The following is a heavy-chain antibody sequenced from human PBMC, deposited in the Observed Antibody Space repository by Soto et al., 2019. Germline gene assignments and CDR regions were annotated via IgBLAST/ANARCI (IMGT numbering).Heavy chain of an antibody. J-gene: IGHJ6*03. CDR1: GFTFDDYA. D-gene: IGHD3-3*01. CDR2: ISWNSGSI. Sequence: GGSLRLSCAASGFTFDDYAMHWVRQAPGKGLEWVSGISWNSGSIGYADSVKGRFTISRDNAKNSLYLQMNSLRAEDTALYYCAKDILRYYYYYMDVWGKGTTVTVSS. V-gene: IGHV3-9*01. CDR3: AKDILRYYYYYMDV.